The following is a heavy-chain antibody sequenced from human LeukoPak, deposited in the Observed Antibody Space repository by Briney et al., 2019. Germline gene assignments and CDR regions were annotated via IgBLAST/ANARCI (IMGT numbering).Heavy chain of an antibody. CDR2: INPNSGGT. D-gene: IGHD3-22*01. CDR1: GYTFTGYY. J-gene: IGHJ4*02. Sequence: EASVKVSCKASGYTFTGYYMHWVRQAPGQGLEWMGWINPNSGGTNYAQKFQGRVTMTRDTSISTAYMELSRLRSDDTAVYYCAREAGITMIVVAENLDYWGQGTLVTVSS. CDR3: AREAGITMIVVAENLDY. V-gene: IGHV1-2*02.